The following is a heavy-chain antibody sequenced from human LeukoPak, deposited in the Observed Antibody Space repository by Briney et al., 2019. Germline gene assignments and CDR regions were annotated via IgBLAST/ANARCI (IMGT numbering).Heavy chain of an antibody. J-gene: IGHJ4*02. V-gene: IGHV1-3*01. CDR3: ARDFPRGGYSYGHYYFDY. CDR2: ISAGNGNT. Sequence: ASVKVSCKASGYTFTSYAIHWVRQAPGQRLEWMGWISAGNGNTKYSQNFQGRVTMTRDTSTSTVYMELSSLRSEDTAVYYCARDFPRGGYSYGHYYFDYWGQGTLVTVSS. CDR1: GYTFTSYA. D-gene: IGHD5-18*01.